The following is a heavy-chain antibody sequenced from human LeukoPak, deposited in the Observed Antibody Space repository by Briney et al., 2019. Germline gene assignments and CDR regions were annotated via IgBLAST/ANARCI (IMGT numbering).Heavy chain of an antibody. D-gene: IGHD2-2*01. J-gene: IGHJ5*02. CDR2: IVPIFGKT. CDR3: ARGWGIPAPISWFDP. CDR1: GGSFSSNI. V-gene: IGHV1-69*05. Sequence: GASVKVSCKASGGSFSSNIIGWVRQAPGKGLEWMGGIVPIFGKTKYAQKFQGRVTITTDESSSTAYMELSSLRSDDTAIYYCARGWGIPAPISWFDPWGQGTLVTVSS.